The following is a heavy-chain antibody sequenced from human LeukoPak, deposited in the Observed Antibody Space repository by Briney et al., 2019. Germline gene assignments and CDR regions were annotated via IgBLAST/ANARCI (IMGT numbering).Heavy chain of an antibody. J-gene: IGHJ4*02. V-gene: IGHV1-46*01. CDR2: INPSGGST. Sequence: GASVRVSCKASGYTFTSYYMHWVRQAPGQGLEWMGIINPSGGSTSYAQKFQGRVTMTRDTSTSTVYMELSSLRSEDTAVYYCARGWALHDYGDYAPGYWGQGTLVTVSS. CDR3: ARGWALHDYGDYAPGY. CDR1: GYTFTSYY. D-gene: IGHD4-17*01.